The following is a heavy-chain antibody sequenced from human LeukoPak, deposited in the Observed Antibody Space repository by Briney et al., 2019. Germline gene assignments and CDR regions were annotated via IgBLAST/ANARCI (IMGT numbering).Heavy chain of an antibody. D-gene: IGHD3-16*01. V-gene: IGHV3-30*02. J-gene: IGHJ4*02. CDR1: GFTFSSYG. CDR3: VKDYDYDNRLLDY. Sequence: GESLRLSCAASGFTFSSYGMHWVRQAPGKGLEWVACIWFDGSNTYYPDSVKGRFIVSRDNSKNTLFLQMNSLSHEDSAVYYCVKDYDYDNRLLDYWGQGTLVTVSS. CDR2: IWFDGSNT.